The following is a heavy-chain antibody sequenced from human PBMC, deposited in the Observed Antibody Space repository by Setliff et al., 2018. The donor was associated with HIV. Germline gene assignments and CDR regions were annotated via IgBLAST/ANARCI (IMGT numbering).Heavy chain of an antibody. CDR1: GFTFKNSA. CDR2: ISNSDGRT. V-gene: IGHV3-23*01. D-gene: IGHD1-1*01. CDR3: AKDGHDQDHYYHMDV. Sequence: LRLSCAASGFTFKNSAMSWVRQAPGEGLEWVSTISNSDGRTNYAASVKGRFTISRDNSKNTLYLQMNSLRAEDTAVYYCAKDGHDQDHYYHMDVWGKGTTVTVSS. J-gene: IGHJ6*03.